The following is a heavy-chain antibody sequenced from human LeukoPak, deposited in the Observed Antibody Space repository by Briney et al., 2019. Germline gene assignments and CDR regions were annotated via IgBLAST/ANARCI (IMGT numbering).Heavy chain of an antibody. Sequence: GGSLRLSCAASGFTFSSYGMHWVRQAPGKGLEWVAFIRYDGSNKYYADSVKGRFTISRDNSKNTLYLQMNSLRAEDTAVYYCAKDPYFIAAAGTFGYWGQGTLVTVSS. CDR3: AKDPYFIAAAGTFGY. V-gene: IGHV3-30*02. D-gene: IGHD6-13*01. CDR2: IRYDGSNK. CDR1: GFTFSSYG. J-gene: IGHJ4*02.